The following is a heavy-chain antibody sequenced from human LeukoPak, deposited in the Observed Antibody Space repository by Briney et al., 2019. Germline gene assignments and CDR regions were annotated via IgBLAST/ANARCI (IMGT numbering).Heavy chain of an antibody. CDR3: ARASTMIVVA. V-gene: IGHV4-39*07. CDR1: GGSISSSSYY. Sequence: PSETLSLTCTVSGGSISSSSYYWGWIRQPPGRGLESIGSIYYSGSTYYNPSLKSRVTISLDTSKNQFSLKLSSVTAADTAVYYCARASTMIVVAWGQGTLVTVSS. J-gene: IGHJ4*02. CDR2: IYYSGST. D-gene: IGHD3-22*01.